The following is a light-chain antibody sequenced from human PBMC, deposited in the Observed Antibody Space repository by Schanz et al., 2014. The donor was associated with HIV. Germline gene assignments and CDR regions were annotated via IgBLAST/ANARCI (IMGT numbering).Light chain of an antibody. CDR3: QQYGTSLIT. CDR1: QSVDNS. Sequence: EIVMTQSPATLSVSPGERATLSCRASQSVDNSLAWYQQKPGQAPRLLIYGASSRASGIPDRFSGSGSGTDFTLTIIRLEPEDFAVYYCQQYGTSLITFGQGTRLEI. J-gene: IGKJ5*01. CDR2: GAS. V-gene: IGKV3-20*01.